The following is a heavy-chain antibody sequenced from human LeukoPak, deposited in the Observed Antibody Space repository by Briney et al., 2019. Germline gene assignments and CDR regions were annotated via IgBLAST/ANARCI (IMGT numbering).Heavy chain of an antibody. CDR1: GFTFSSYA. D-gene: IGHD3-16*02. V-gene: IGHV3-23*01. CDR2: ISGSGGST. J-gene: IGHJ4*02. Sequence: GGSLRLSCAASGFTFSSYAMSWVRQAPGKGLEWVSAISGSGGSTYYADSVKGRFTISRDNPKNTLYLQMNSLRAEDTAVYYCAKVTTFGGVIVGEIDYWGQGTLVTVSS. CDR3: AKVTTFGGVIVGEIDY.